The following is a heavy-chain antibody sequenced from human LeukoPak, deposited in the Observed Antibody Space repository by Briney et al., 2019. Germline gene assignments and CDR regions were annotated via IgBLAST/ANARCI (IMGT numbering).Heavy chain of an antibody. J-gene: IGHJ4*02. CDR3: ARDEDSGGYYPLLDY. CDR1: GYTFTSYY. CDR2: INPSGGST. V-gene: IGHV1-46*01. Sequence: ASVKVSCKASGYTFTSYYMHWVRQAPGQGLEWMGIINPSGGSTSYAQKFQGRVTMTRDTSTSTVYMELSSLRSEDTAVYYCARDEDSGGYYPLLDYWGQGTLVTVSS. D-gene: IGHD3-22*01.